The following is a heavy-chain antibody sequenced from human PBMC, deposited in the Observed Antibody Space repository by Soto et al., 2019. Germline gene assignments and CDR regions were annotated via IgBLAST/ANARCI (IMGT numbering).Heavy chain of an antibody. J-gene: IGHJ6*02. CDR1: EYSSSNYW. CDR3: ARRDGYYNGVDV. Sequence: PGESLKISCKGSEYSSSNYWIAWVRQMPGKVLEWMGIIHPGDSDTRYSPSSKGHVTMSADTTITAAYVQRSSLKAADAAKYYCARRDGYYNGVDVWGQGTTVTVSS. CDR2: IHPGDSDT. V-gene: IGHV5-51*01.